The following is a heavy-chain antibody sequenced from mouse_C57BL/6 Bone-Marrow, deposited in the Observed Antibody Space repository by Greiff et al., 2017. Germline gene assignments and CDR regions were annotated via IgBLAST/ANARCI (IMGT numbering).Heavy chain of an antibody. J-gene: IGHJ2*01. D-gene: IGHD4-1*01. Sequence: VQLQQSGAELARPGASVKLSCKASGYTFTSYGISWVKQRTGQGLEWIGEIYPRSGNTYYNEKFKGKATLTADKSSSTAYMELRSLTSEDSAVYFFARDWPLYFDYWGQGTTLTVSS. CDR1: GYTFTSYG. V-gene: IGHV1-81*01. CDR3: ARDWPLYFDY. CDR2: IYPRSGNT.